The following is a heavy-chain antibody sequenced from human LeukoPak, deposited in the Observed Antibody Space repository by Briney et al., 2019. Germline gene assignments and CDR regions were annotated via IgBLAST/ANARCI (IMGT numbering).Heavy chain of an antibody. CDR1: GGSISSGGYY. J-gene: IGHJ4*02. V-gene: IGHV4-30-2*01. CDR2: IYHSGST. CDR3: GSRRTAMFGVIKGPIDY. Sequence: SQTLSLTCTVSGGSISSGGYYWSWIRQPPGEGLGWIGYIYHSGSTYYNPSLKSRVTISVDRSKNQFSLKLTSVTAADTAVYYCGSRRTAMFGVIKGPIDYWGQGTLVTVSS. D-gene: IGHD3-3*01.